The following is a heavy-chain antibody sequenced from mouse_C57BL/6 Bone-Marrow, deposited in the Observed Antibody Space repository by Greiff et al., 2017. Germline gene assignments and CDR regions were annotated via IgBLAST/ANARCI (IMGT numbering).Heavy chain of an antibody. CDR2: ISYSGST. Sequence: DVKLQESGPGMVKPSQSLSLTCTVTGYSITSGYDWHWIRHFPGNKLEWMGYISYSGSTNYNPSLKSRISITHDTSKNHFFLKLNSVTTEDTATYYCARGHYYGSSLFAYWGQGTLVTVSA. CDR3: ARGHYYGSSLFAY. V-gene: IGHV3-1*01. CDR1: GYSITSGYD. D-gene: IGHD1-1*01. J-gene: IGHJ3*01.